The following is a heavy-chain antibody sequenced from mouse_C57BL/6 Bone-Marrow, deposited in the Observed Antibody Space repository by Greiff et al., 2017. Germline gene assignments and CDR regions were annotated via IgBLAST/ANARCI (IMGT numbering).Heavy chain of an antibody. CDR3: SRVEGNYYDCSLSYYAIDY. CDR2: INSGNGYT. V-gene: IGHV1-58*01. CDR1: GYTFTSYG. Sequence: EVQLQQSGAELVRPGSSVKMSCKASGYTFTSYGMNWVKQRPGQGLEWIGNINSGNGYTEYNEKFKGKATLTSDTSSSTAYMQLSSLTSEDSAIYSCSRVEGNYYDCSLSYYAIDYWGQGTAVTVSA. J-gene: IGHJ4*01. D-gene: IGHD1-1*01.